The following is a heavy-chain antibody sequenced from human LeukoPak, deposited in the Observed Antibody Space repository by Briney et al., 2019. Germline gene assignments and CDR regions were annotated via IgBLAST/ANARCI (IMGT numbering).Heavy chain of an antibody. J-gene: IGHJ6*02. CDR2: IYYSGST. D-gene: IGHD6-19*01. CDR3: ARLASSGGFYYYGLDV. Sequence: PSETLSLTCTVSGGSISSSSYYWGWIRQPPGKGLEWIGSIYYSGSTYYNPSLKSRVTISVDTSKNQFSLKLSSVTAADTAVYYCARLASSGGFYYYGLDVWGQGTTVTVSS. V-gene: IGHV4-39*01. CDR1: GGSISSSSYY.